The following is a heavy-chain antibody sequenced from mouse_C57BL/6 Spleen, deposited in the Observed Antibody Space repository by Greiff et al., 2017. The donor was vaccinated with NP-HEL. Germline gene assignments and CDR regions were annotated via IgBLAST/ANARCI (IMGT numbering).Heavy chain of an antibody. Sequence: VQLQQSGAELARPGASVKLSCKASGYTFTSYGISWVKQRTGQGLEWIGEIYPRSGNTYYNEKFKGKATLTADKSSSTAYMELRSLTSEDSAGYFCARETGTGYFDYWGQGTTLTVSS. CDR1: GYTFTSYG. CDR2: IYPRSGNT. D-gene: IGHD4-1*01. V-gene: IGHV1-81*01. J-gene: IGHJ2*01. CDR3: ARETGTGYFDY.